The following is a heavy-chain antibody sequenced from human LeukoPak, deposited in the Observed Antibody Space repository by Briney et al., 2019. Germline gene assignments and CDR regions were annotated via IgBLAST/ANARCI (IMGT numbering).Heavy chain of an antibody. V-gene: IGHV3-30*04. D-gene: IGHD3-10*01. Sequence: GGSLRLSCAAPGFTFSSYAMHWVRQAPGKGLEWVAVISYDGSNKYYADSVKGRFTISRDNSKNTLYLQMNSLRAEDTAVYYCARASWFGELDYFDYWGQGTLVTVSS. J-gene: IGHJ4*02. CDR3: ARASWFGELDYFDY. CDR1: GFTFSSYA. CDR2: ISYDGSNK.